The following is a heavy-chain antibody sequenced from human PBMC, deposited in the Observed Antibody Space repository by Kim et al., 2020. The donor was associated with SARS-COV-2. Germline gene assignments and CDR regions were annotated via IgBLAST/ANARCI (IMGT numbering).Heavy chain of an antibody. J-gene: IGHJ4*02. D-gene: IGHD1-1*01. V-gene: IGHV1-46*01. CDR3: ARDLEGFDY. CDR2: VYPRDGST. CDR1: GYGFTNNY. Sequence: ASVKVSCKASGYGFTNNYVHWVRLAPGQGLEWMGMVYPRDGSTSYAQNFQGRVAMTSDTSTTTVYMELRSLRSDDTAMYYCARDLEGFDYWGQGPLATVS.